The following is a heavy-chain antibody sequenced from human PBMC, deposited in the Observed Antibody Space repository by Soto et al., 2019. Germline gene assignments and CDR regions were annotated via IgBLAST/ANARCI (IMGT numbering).Heavy chain of an antibody. CDR1: GGPFSSTPW. V-gene: IGHV4-4*02. CDR2: IDHSGRT. CDR3: ARERPDRARLDP. Sequence: PAETLSLTFAAPGGPFSSTPWRGWARQHPGGGRGWIGEIDHSGRTTKNPSRKSGATTPVDKPKNQCTRKRSAVTAGETAGDNGARERPDRARLDPWGQGTMVTVSS. J-gene: IGHJ5*01. D-gene: IGHD6-6*01.